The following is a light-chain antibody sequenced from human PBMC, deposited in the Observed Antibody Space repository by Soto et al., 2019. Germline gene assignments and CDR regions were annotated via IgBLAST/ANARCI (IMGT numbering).Light chain of an antibody. V-gene: IGLV1-40*01. CDR3: QSFDNSLSGPYV. CDR2: VNS. Sequence: QSALTQPPSVSGAPGQRVTISCTGSSSNIGAGYDVHWYQQLPGTAPKLLIYVNSNRPSGVPDRFSGSKSGTSASLAITGLQPEDAADYYCQSFDNSLSGPYVFGTGTKVTVL. J-gene: IGLJ1*01. CDR1: SSNIGAGYD.